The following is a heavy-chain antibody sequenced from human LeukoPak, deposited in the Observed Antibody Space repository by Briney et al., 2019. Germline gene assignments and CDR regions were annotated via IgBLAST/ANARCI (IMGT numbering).Heavy chain of an antibody. J-gene: IGHJ1*01. Sequence: GGSLRLSCAASGFTFSSYSMNWVRQAPGKGLEWVSSISSSSSYIYYADSVKGRFTISRDNSKNTLYLQVNSLRAEDTAVYFCANRVASGSTGGYFQHWGQGTLVTVSS. D-gene: IGHD3-10*01. CDR3: ANRVASGSTGGYFQH. V-gene: IGHV3-21*04. CDR2: ISSSSSYI. CDR1: GFTFSSYS.